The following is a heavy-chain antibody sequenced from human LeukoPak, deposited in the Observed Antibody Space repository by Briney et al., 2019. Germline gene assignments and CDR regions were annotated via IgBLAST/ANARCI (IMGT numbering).Heavy chain of an antibody. Sequence: GGSLRLSCAASGFTFSSYEMNWVRQAPGKGLEWVSYISSSGSTIYYADSVKGRFTISRDNSKNTLYLQMNSLRAEDTAVYYCAREYSGSYSRGQGTLVTVSS. CDR1: GFTFSSYE. J-gene: IGHJ4*02. D-gene: IGHD1-26*01. CDR3: AREYSGSYS. V-gene: IGHV3-48*03. CDR2: ISSSGSTI.